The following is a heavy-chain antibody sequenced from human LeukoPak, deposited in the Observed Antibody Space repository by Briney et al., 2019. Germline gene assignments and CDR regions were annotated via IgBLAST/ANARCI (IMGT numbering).Heavy chain of an antibody. CDR1: GFTFSSYS. CDR2: ISSSSSYI. V-gene: IGHV3-21*01. Sequence: PGGSLRLSCAASGFTFSSYSMNWVRQAPGKGLEWVSSISSSSSYIYYADLVKGRFTISRDNAKNSLYLQMNSLRAEDTAVYYCASLGFLEWLLDYYYYMDVWGKGTTVTVSS. CDR3: ASLGFLEWLLDYYYYMDV. D-gene: IGHD3-3*01. J-gene: IGHJ6*03.